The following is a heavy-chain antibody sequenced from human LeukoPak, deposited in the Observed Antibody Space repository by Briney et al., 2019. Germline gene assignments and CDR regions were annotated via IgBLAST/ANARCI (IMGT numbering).Heavy chain of an antibody. J-gene: IGHJ5*02. CDR3: AKDAQGGGFDP. CDR2: IFPSGGEI. CDR1: GFTFSTFA. Sequence: PGGSLRLSCAASGFTFSTFAMIWVRQPPGKGLEWVSSIFPSGGEIHYADSVRGRFTISRDNSKSTLSLQMNSLRAEDTAIYYCAKDAQGGGFDPWGQGTLVTVSS. V-gene: IGHV3-23*01.